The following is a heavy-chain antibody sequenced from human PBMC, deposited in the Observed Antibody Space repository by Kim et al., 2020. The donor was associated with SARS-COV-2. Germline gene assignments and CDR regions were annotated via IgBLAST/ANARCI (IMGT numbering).Heavy chain of an antibody. V-gene: IGHV4-39*07. CDR3: ARSTRSELLLLSTPFDY. Sequence: SETLSLTCTVSGGFISSSSYYWGWIRQPPGKGLEWIGSIYYSGSTYYNPSLKSRVPISVDTSKNQFSLKLSSVTAADTAVYYCARSTRSELLLLSTPFDYRGQGTLVTVSS. J-gene: IGHJ4*02. D-gene: IGHD3-10*01. CDR1: GGFISSSSYY. CDR2: IYYSGST.